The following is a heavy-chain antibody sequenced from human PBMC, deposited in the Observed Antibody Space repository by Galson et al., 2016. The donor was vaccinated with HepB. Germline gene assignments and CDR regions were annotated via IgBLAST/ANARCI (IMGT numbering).Heavy chain of an antibody. V-gene: IGHV4-59*02. J-gene: IGHJ4*02. CDR3: ARVSYPVPVYFDY. CDR2: MYYSGST. CDR1: GGSVSTYY. D-gene: IGHD2/OR15-2a*01. Sequence: SETLSLTCTVSGGSVSTYYWSWIRQPPGKGLEWIGYMYYSGSTNYNPSLESRVTMSVDTTKNQFSLRLSSVTAADTAVYFCARVSYPVPVYFDYWGQGALVTVSS.